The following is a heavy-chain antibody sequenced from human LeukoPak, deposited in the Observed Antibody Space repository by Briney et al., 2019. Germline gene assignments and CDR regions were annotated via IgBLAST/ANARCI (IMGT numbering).Heavy chain of an antibody. CDR3: ASAYYDNSGYPILDF. CDR2: IIPIFGTA. D-gene: IGHD3-22*01. Sequence: ASVKVSCKASGDTFSTYAINWVRQAPGQGLEWMGGIIPIFGTANFAQKFQGRVTITADELTSTVYMELSSLRSEDTAVYYCASAYYDNSGYPILDFWGQGTLVTVSS. J-gene: IGHJ4*02. V-gene: IGHV1-69*13. CDR1: GDTFSTYA.